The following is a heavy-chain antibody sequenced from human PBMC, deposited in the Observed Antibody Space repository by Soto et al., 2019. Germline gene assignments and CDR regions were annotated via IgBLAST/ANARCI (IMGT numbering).Heavy chain of an antibody. CDR3: ARDGRAAAGTLGAFDI. CDR2: ISADNGNT. J-gene: IGHJ3*02. CDR1: GYTFIGYG. V-gene: IGHV1-18*01. D-gene: IGHD6-13*01. Sequence: QVQLVQSGAEVKKPGASVKVSCKASGYTFIGYGLSWVRQAPGQGLEWMGWISADNGNTNYAQKVQGRVTMTTDTSTSTAYMELRSLRSDDTAMYYCARDGRAAAGTLGAFDIWGQGTMVTVSS.